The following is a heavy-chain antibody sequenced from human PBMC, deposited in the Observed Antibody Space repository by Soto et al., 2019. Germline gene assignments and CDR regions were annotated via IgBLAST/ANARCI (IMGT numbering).Heavy chain of an antibody. D-gene: IGHD2-8*02. CDR3: ARGGPTGGIGY. Sequence: QVQLVQSGAEVKKPGSSVKVSCKASGGTFSSYTISWVRQAPGQGLEWMGRIIPILGIANYAQKFHGRVTITADKSTSTAYMELSSLRSEDTAVYYCARGGPTGGIGYWGQGTLVTVSS. CDR1: GGTFSSYT. V-gene: IGHV1-69*02. CDR2: IIPILGIA. J-gene: IGHJ4*02.